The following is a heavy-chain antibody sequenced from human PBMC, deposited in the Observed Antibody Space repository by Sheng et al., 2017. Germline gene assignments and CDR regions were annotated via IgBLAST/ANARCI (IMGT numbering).Heavy chain of an antibody. CDR1: GFTFSSYG. D-gene: IGHD2-2*01. Sequence: QVQLVESGGGVVQPGRSLRLSCAASGFTFSSYGMHWVRQAPGKGLEWVAVISYDGSNKYYADSVKGRFTISRDNSKNTLYLQMNSLRAEDTAVYYCASSPGYQLLLSYFDYWGQGTLVTVSS. V-gene: IGHV3-30*03. CDR2: ISYDGSNK. J-gene: IGHJ4*02. CDR3: ASSPGYQLLLSYFDY.